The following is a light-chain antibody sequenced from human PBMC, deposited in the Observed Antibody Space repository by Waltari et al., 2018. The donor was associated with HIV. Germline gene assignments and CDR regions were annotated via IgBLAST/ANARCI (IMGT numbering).Light chain of an antibody. V-gene: IGLV2-23*01. J-gene: IGLJ2*01. Sequence: GQSITISCTGTGSDTGNYNLVSWYQLYPGKAPKLIIYEDNKRPSGVSNRFSGSKSADTASLTISGLQAEDEADYYCCAYAGGLEFGGGTKLTVL. CDR1: GSDTGNYNL. CDR2: EDN. CDR3: CAYAGGLE.